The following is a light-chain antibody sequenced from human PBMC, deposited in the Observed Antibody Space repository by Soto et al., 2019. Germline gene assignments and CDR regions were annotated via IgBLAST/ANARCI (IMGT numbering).Light chain of an antibody. J-gene: IGLJ2*01. CDR2: EGS. CDR3: CSYAGSSTLYVV. CDR1: SSDVGSYNL. Sequence: QSALTQPASVSGSPGQSITISCTGTSSDVGSYNLVSWYQQHPGKAPQLMIYEGSKRPSGVSNRFSGSKSGNTASLTISGLQAEDEADYYCCSYAGSSTLYVVFGGGTKLTVL. V-gene: IGLV2-23*01.